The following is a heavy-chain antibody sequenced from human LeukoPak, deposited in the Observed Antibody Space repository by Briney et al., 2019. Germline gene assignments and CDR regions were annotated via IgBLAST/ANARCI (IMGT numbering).Heavy chain of an antibody. D-gene: IGHD3-22*01. CDR2: IYSGGST. CDR3: ARDLNYDTAS. Sequence: PGGSLRLSCAAPGFSVSSNYMSWVRQAPGKGLEWVSVIYSGGSTYYADSVKGRFTISRDNSKNTVYLQMNSLRAEDTAVYYCARDLNYDTASWGQGTLVTVSS. J-gene: IGHJ5*02. CDR1: GFSVSSNY. V-gene: IGHV3-53*01.